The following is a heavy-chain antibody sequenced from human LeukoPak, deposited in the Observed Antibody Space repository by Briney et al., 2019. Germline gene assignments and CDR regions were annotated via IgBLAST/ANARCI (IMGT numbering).Heavy chain of an antibody. D-gene: IGHD2-2*01. CDR3: ARRARGYCSSTSCYPFDY. V-gene: IGHV4-34*01. J-gene: IGHJ4*02. CDR2: INHGGST. CDR1: GGSFSGYY. Sequence: SETLSLTCAVYGGSFSGYYWSWIRQPPGKGLEWIGEINHGGSTNYNPSLKSRVTISVDTSKNQFSLKLSSVTGADTAVYYCARRARGYCSSTSCYPFDYWGQGTLVTVSS.